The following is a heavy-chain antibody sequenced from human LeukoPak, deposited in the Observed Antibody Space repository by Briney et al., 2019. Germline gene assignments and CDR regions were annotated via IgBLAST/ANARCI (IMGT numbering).Heavy chain of an antibody. CDR1: GFTFSSYA. V-gene: IGHV3-23*01. Sequence: GGSLRLSCAAPGFTFSSYAMGWVCQAPGKGLEWVSTIRGSGSNSYYADSVEGRFTISRDNSKNTLYLQMNSLRSEDTAIYYCANAKGSSGSGSSWDNWGQGTLVTVFS. CDR3: ANAKGSSGSGSSWDN. D-gene: IGHD2-15*01. J-gene: IGHJ4*02. CDR2: IRGSGSNS.